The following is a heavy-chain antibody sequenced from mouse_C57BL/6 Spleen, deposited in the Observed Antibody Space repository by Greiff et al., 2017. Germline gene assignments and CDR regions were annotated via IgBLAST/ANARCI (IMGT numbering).Heavy chain of an antibody. Sequence: QVQLQQPGAELVKPGASVKMSCKASGYTFTSYWITWVKQRPGQGLEWIGDIYPGGGSTNYTEKFKSKVTLTVDTSSSTAYMQLSSLTSEDSAVYYCARSVYGYRKGAYFDYGGQGTTLTVSS. J-gene: IGHJ2*01. CDR1: GYTFTSYW. CDR3: ARSVYGYRKGAYFDY. V-gene: IGHV1-55*01. D-gene: IGHD2-2*01. CDR2: IYPGGGST.